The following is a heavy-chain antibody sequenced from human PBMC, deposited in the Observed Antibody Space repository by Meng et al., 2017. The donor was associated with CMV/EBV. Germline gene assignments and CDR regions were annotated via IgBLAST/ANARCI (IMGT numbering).Heavy chain of an antibody. J-gene: IGHJ6*02. D-gene: IGHD6-25*01. CDR1: GFTFSDYY. CDR3: ARDGVDSSAPPNYYGMDV. V-gene: IGHV3-11*04. Sequence: GESLKISCAASGFTFSDYYMSWIRQAPGKGLEWVSYISSSGSTIYYADSVKGRLTISRDNAKNSLYLQMNSLRAEDTAVYYCARDGVDSSAPPNYYGMDVWGQGTTVTVSS. CDR2: ISSSGSTI.